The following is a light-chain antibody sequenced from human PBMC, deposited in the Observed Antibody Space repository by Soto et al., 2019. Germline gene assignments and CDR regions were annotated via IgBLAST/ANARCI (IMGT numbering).Light chain of an antibody. J-gene: IGLJ2*01. CDR3: QFYDGVFVV. CDR2: ENN. Sequence: NFMLTQPHSVSESPGKTLSISCTRSSGSIANNYVQWYQQRPGSAPTTVIYENNQRLSGVPDRFSGSTDGSSNSASLTISGLQTEGGADYFCQFYDGVFVVFGGGTKLTVL. CDR1: SGSIANNY. V-gene: IGLV6-57*04.